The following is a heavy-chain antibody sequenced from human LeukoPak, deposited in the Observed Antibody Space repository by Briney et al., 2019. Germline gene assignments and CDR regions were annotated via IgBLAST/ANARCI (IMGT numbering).Heavy chain of an antibody. Sequence: PGGSLRLSCAASGFTFSNAWMSWVRQAPGKGLEWVGRIKSKTDGGTTDYAAPVKGRFTISRDDSKNTLYLQMNSLKTEDTAVYYCAKDLTPYYYDSSGYYRAEYFQHWGQGTLVTVSS. D-gene: IGHD3-22*01. J-gene: IGHJ1*01. CDR3: AKDLTPYYYDSSGYYRAEYFQH. V-gene: IGHV3-15*01. CDR1: GFTFSNAW. CDR2: IKSKTDGGTT.